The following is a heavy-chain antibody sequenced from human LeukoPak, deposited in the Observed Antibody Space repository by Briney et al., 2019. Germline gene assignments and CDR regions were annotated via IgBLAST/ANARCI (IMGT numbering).Heavy chain of an antibody. CDR2: ISSGGST. CDR1: GFTVSSTY. Sequence: GGSLRLSCAASGFTVSSTYMSWVRQAPGKGLEWVSVISSGGSTYYADSVKGRFTISRGNSKNTLYLQMNSLRAEDTAVYYCARNYYDSSGLVLWIKWFDPWGQGTLVTVSS. D-gene: IGHD3-22*01. V-gene: IGHV3-53*01. J-gene: IGHJ5*02. CDR3: ARNYYDSSGLVLWIKWFDP.